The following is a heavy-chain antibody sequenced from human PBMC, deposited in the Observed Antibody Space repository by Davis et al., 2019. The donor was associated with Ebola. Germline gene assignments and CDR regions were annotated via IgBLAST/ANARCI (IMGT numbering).Heavy chain of an antibody. Sequence: ASVKVSCKASGYTFTSYDINWVRQAPGQGLEWMGWMNPNSGNTGSAQKFQGRVTMTRNTSISTAYMELSSLRSDDTAVYYCAREGGEDSIVGATDEAEYFQHWGQGTLVTVSS. CDR1: GYTFTSYD. J-gene: IGHJ1*01. CDR2: MNPNSGNT. D-gene: IGHD1-26*01. CDR3: AREGGEDSIVGATDEAEYFQH. V-gene: IGHV1-8*01.